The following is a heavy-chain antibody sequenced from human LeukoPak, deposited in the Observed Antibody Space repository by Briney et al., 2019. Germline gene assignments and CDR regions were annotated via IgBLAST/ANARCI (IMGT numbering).Heavy chain of an antibody. CDR3: AKGSYGDFSYYFDY. D-gene: IGHD4-17*01. V-gene: IGHV3-30*18. CDR1: GFTFSSYG. CDR2: ISYDGSNK. J-gene: IGHJ4*02. Sequence: PGGSLRLSCAASGFTFSSYGMHWVRQAPGKGLEWVAVISYDGSNKYYADSVKGRFTFSRDNSKNTLYLQMNSLRAEDTAVYYCAKGSYGDFSYYFDYWGQGTLVTVSS.